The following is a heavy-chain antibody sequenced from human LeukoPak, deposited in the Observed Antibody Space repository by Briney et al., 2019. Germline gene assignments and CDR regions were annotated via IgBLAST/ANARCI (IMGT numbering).Heavy chain of an antibody. CDR1: GYTFTSYG. CDR2: ISAYNGNT. J-gene: IGHJ4*02. CDR3: AREGGGNSDFSMEYYFDY. D-gene: IGHD4-23*01. Sequence: ASVKVSCKASGYTFTSYGISWVRQAPGQGLEWMGWISAYNGNTNYAQKLQGRVTMTTDTSTSTAYMELSSLRSEDTAVYYCAREGGGNSDFSMEYYFDYWGQGTLVTVSS. V-gene: IGHV1-18*01.